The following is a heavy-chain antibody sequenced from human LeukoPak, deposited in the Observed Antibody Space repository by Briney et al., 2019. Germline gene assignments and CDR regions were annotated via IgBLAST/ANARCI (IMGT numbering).Heavy chain of an antibody. D-gene: IGHD2-8*01. Sequence: ASVKVSCKASGYTFTGYYMDWVRQAPGQGLEGMGWINPNSGGTNYAQKFQGRVTMTRDTSISTAYMELRRLRSDDTAVYYCARVICTTGVCQLNWFDPWGQGTLVTVSS. CDR1: GYTFTGYY. J-gene: IGHJ5*02. V-gene: IGHV1-2*02. CDR2: INPNSGGT. CDR3: ARVICTTGVCQLNWFDP.